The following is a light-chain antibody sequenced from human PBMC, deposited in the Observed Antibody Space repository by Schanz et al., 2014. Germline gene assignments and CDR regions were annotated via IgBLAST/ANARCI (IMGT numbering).Light chain of an antibody. CDR1: SSDVGGYKY. J-gene: IGLJ2*01. CDR2: EVN. V-gene: IGLV2-8*01. Sequence: QSALTQPPSASGSPGQSVTISCTGTSSDVGGYKYVSWYQQHPGKAPKLMIYEVNKRPSGVPDRFSGSKSGNTASLTVSGLQADDEADYYCSYAGTYSVVFGGGTKLTVL. CDR3: SYAGTYSVV.